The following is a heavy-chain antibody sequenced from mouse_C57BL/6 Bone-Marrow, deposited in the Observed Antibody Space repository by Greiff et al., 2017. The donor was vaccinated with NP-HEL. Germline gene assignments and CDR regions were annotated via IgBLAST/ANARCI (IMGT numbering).Heavy chain of an antibody. Sequence: EVQRVESGGGLVKPGGSLKLSCAASGFTFSSYAMSWVRQTPEKRLDWVATISDGGSYTYYPDNVKGRFTISRDNAKNNLYLQMSHLKSEDTAMYYCARDGVSFDYWGQGTTLTVSS. J-gene: IGHJ2*01. CDR3: ARDGVSFDY. CDR1: GFTFSSYA. V-gene: IGHV5-4*01. D-gene: IGHD2-1*01. CDR2: ISDGGSYT.